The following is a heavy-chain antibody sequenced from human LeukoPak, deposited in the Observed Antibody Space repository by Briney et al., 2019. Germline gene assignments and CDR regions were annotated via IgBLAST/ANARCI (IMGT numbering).Heavy chain of an antibody. V-gene: IGHV3-30*02. CDR3: AKDLGTGELLGVHFDY. CDR1: GCTFSSYG. Sequence: PWGSLTLSCTVSGCTFSSYGLYWVWQAPPQGQGLESFVRYDCSNKNYADSVKGRFTISRDNSKNTLYLQMNSLRAEDTAVYYCAKDLGTGELLGVHFDYWGQGTLVTVSS. D-gene: IGHD1-26*01. CDR2: VRYDCSNK. J-gene: IGHJ4*02.